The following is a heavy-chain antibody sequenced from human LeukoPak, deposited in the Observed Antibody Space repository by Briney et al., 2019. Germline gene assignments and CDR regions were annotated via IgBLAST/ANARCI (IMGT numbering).Heavy chain of an antibody. D-gene: IGHD3-22*01. V-gene: IGHV4-34*01. Sequence: SETLSLTCAVYGGSFSGYYWSWIRQPPGKGPEWIGEINHSGSTNYSPSLKSRVTISVDTSKNQFSLKLSSVTAADTAVYYCTRGSIAYYYMDVWGKGTTVTISS. CDR3: TRGSIAYYYMDV. J-gene: IGHJ6*03. CDR1: GGSFSGYY. CDR2: INHSGST.